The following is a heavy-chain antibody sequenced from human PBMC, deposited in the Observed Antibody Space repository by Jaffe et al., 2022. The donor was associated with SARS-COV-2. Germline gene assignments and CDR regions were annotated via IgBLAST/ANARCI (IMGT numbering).Heavy chain of an antibody. CDR1: GFSFSTYG. CDR2: ISFGGNNK. D-gene: IGHD5-18*01. J-gene: IGHJ4*02. CDR3: AKGAYTFAYCHS. V-gene: IGHV3-30*18. Sequence: QVQLVESGGGVVQPGRSLRLSCAASGFSFSTYGMHWVRQAPGKGLEWVAHISFGGNNKYYADSVKGRFTISRDNSKNTLYMQMNSLRAEDTAVYYCAKGAYTFAYCHSWGQGTLVTVSS.